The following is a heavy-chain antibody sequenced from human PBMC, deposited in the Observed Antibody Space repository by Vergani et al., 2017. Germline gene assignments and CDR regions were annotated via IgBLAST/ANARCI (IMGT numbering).Heavy chain of an antibody. CDR2: IYYSGCT. CDR3: ARPDNYGDYVPFDY. J-gene: IGHJ4*02. Sequence: QVQLQESGPGLVKPSETLSLTCTVSGGSISSYYWSWIRQPPGKGLEWIGYIYYSGCTNYNPSLKSRVTISVDTSKNQFSLKLSSVTAAATAVYYCARPDNYGDYVPFDYWGQGTLVTVSS. CDR1: GGSISSYY. V-gene: IGHV4-59*01. D-gene: IGHD4-17*01.